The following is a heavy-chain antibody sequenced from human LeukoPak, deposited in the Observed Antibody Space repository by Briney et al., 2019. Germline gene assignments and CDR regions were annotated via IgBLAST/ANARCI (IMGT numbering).Heavy chain of an antibody. CDR3: AKHQVRSHDY. J-gene: IGHJ4*02. CDR1: GFIFNNYD. CDR2: IISGGDKT. Sequence: PGGSLRLSCAASGFIFNNYDMSWVRQAPGKGLEWVSAIISGGDKTWYSDSVKGRFTISRDNTKNTLYLQMSSLRAEDTAVYYCAKHQVRSHDYRGQGTLVIVSS. V-gene: IGHV3-23*01.